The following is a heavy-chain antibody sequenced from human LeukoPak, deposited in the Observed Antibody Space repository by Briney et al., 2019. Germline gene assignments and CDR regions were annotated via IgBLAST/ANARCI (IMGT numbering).Heavy chain of an antibody. V-gene: IGHV3-66*01. Sequence: PGGSLRLSCAASGFTVSSNYMTWVRQAPGKGLEWVSVIFGGGSTYYADSVKGRFTISRDNSKNTLFLQMNSLRVEDTAVYYCAREGDYGDYFDYWGQGTLVTVSS. CDR1: GFTVSSNY. CDR3: AREGDYGDYFDY. J-gene: IGHJ4*02. CDR2: IFGGGST. D-gene: IGHD4-17*01.